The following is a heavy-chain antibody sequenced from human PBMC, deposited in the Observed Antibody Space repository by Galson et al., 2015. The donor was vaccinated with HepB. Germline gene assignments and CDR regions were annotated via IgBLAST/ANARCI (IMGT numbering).Heavy chain of an antibody. CDR3: ARDSLAAAGDFDY. J-gene: IGHJ4*02. Sequence: SLRLSCAASGFTFSSYWMSWVRQAPGKGLEWVANIKQDGSEKYYVDSVKGRFTISRDNAKNSLYLQMNSLRAEDTAVYYCARDSLAAAGDFDYWGQGTLVTVSS. CDR1: GFTFSSYW. D-gene: IGHD6-13*01. V-gene: IGHV3-7*03. CDR2: IKQDGSEK.